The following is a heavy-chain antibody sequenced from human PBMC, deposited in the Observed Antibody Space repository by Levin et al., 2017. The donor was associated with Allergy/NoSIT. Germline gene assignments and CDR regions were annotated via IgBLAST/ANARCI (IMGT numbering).Heavy chain of an antibody. D-gene: IGHD5-18*01. J-gene: IGHJ4*02. CDR2: ISYDGSNK. CDR3: ARDKGYTFDY. V-gene: IGHV3-30-3*01. Sequence: GESLKISCAASGFTFSSYAMHWVRQAPGKGLEWVAVISYDGSNKYYADSVKGRFTISRDNSKNTLYLQMNSLRAEDTAVYYCARDKGYTFDYWGQGTLVTVSS. CDR1: GFTFSSYA.